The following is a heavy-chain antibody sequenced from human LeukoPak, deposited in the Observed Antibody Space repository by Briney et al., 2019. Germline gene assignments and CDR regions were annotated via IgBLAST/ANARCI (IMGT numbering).Heavy chain of an antibody. Sequence: GGSLRLSCAASGFTFGSYAMHWVRQAPGKGLEWVAVISYDGSNEYYADSVKGRFTISRDNSKNTLYLQMNSLRAEDTAVYYCARFAVAATGVDYWGQGTLVTVSS. V-gene: IGHV3-30-3*01. D-gene: IGHD2-15*01. CDR2: ISYDGSNE. J-gene: IGHJ4*02. CDR3: ARFAVAATGVDY. CDR1: GFTFGSYA.